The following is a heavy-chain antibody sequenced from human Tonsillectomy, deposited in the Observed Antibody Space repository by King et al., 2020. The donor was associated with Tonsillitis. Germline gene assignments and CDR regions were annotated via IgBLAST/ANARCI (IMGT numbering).Heavy chain of an antibody. D-gene: IGHD6-13*01. CDR1: GFTFGTYG. CDR2: ISYDVSNK. Sequence: VQLVESGGGVVQPGRSVRLSCAASGFTFGTYGMHWVRQAPGKGLEWVAVISYDVSNKYYEDSVKGRFTISRDNSKNTLYLQMNSLRAEDTAVYYCARGGYTSSWYYSDSWGQGTLVTVSS. CDR3: ARGGYTSSWYYSDS. V-gene: IGHV3-30*03. J-gene: IGHJ4*02.